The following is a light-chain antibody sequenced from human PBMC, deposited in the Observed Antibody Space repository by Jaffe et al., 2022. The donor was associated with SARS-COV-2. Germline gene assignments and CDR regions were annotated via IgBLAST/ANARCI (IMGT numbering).Light chain of an antibody. V-gene: IGLV2-8*01. Sequence: QSALTQPPSASGSPGQSVTISCTGTSSDVGGYNYVSWYQQHPGKAPKLMIYVVSKRPSGVPDRFSGSKSGNTATLTVSGLQAEDEADYYCSSYAGSNKFLFGGGTKLTVL. CDR3: SSYAGSNKFL. CDR1: SSDVGGYNY. J-gene: IGLJ2*01. CDR2: VVS.